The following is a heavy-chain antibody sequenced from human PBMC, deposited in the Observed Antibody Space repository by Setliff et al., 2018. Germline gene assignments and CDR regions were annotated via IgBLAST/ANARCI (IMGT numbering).Heavy chain of an antibody. CDR2: IYHSGNT. CDR3: ARAHPSRMIVVVRAYYYFDY. Sequence: SETLSLTCNVSGDSISSTYHWGWIRQSPGKGLEWIGTIYHSGNTYYNPSLNSRLTISVDTSKNQFSLRLTSVTAADTAVYYCARAHPSRMIVVVRAYYYFDYWGQGTLVTVSS. D-gene: IGHD3-22*01. CDR1: GDSISSTYH. J-gene: IGHJ4*02. V-gene: IGHV4-38-2*02.